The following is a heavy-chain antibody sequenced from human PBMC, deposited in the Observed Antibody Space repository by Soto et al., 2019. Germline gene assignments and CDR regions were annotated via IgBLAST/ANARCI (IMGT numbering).Heavy chain of an antibody. V-gene: IGHV4-28*05. CDR3: GSIMGTEAFGPIDH. CDR2: MSYSGRI. CDR1: CYSISNSHC. D-gene: IGHD3-3*02. Sequence: SETLSLTCAISCYSISNSHCWVCIRQPPGKGLEWIGQMSYSGRIYYNPSLKSRLTLSLDTSNNRFSLNLSSVTAVDTAVYHCGSIMGTEAFGPIDHWGQGTLVTVS. J-gene: IGHJ4*02.